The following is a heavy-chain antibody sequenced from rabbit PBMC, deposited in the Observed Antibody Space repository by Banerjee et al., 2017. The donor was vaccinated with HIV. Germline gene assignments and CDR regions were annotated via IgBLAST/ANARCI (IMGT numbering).Heavy chain of an antibody. J-gene: IGHJ4*01. CDR1: GFDLSSYYY. V-gene: IGHV1S45*01. D-gene: IGHD1-1*01. CDR3: ARGRPGSGGYYGAFDL. Sequence: QEQLKESGGDLVKPGASLTLTCTASGFDLSSYYYMCWVRQAPGKGLEWIGCIYTSSGSTYYASWAKGRFTISKTSSTTVTLQMTSLTVADTATYSCARGRPGSGGYYGAFDLWGPGTLVTVS. CDR2: IYTSSGST.